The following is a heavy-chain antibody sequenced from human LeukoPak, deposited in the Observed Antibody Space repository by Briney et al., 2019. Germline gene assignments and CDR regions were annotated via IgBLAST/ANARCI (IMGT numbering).Heavy chain of an antibody. CDR3: ARDFRPGYSSSWYDAFDI. V-gene: IGHV3-11*05. CDR1: GFTFSDYY. D-gene: IGHD6-13*01. J-gene: IGHJ3*02. CDR2: ISSSSRYT. Sequence: GGSLRLSCAASGFTFSDYYMSWIRQAPGKGLEWVSYISSSSRYTNYADSVKGRFTISRDNAKNSLYLQMNSLRAEDTAVYYCARDFRPGYSSSWYDAFDIWGQGTMVTVSS.